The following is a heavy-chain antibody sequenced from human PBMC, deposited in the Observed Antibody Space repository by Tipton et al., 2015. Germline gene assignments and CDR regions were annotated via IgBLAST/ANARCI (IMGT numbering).Heavy chain of an antibody. CDR1: GITFSIYW. J-gene: IGHJ3*01. D-gene: IGHD3-10*01. Sequence: SLRLSCAASGITFSIYWMSWVRQAPGKGLEWVGQINQDGSEKYYLDSMKGRFTISRDNAENSLYLQMSTLRAEDTAVYYCARDVNGGYYDLWGRGTTVTVS. CDR3: ARDVNGGYYDL. CDR2: INQDGSEK. V-gene: IGHV3-7*01.